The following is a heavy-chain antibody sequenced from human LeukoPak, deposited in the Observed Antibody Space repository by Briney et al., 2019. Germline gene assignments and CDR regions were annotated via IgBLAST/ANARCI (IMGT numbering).Heavy chain of an antibody. CDR3: GRRYCTNGVCYDDRGAFDI. J-gene: IGHJ3*02. V-gene: IGHV1-46*01. CDR1: VYTFTSYY. CDR2: INPSGGST. D-gene: IGHD2-8*01. Sequence: GASVKVSCKASVYTFTSYYMHWVRQAPGEGLEWMGIINPSGGSTSYAQKFQGRVTMTRDMSTSTVYMELSSLRSEDTAIYYWGRRYCTNGVCYDDRGAFDIWGQGTMLTVSS.